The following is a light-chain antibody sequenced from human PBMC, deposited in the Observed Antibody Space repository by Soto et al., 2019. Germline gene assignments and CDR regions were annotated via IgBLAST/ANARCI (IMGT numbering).Light chain of an antibody. Sequence: DIQMTQSPSSLSASVGDTVTITCRASQSISNDLYWYQQKPGKAPKLLIYAASTLQGGVPSRFSGSGSGTDFTPAISSLQPDDFATYYGQQSYSSPPYTCGQGTRLEIK. J-gene: IGKJ2*01. CDR1: QSISND. CDR3: QQSYSSPPYT. CDR2: AAS. V-gene: IGKV1-39*01.